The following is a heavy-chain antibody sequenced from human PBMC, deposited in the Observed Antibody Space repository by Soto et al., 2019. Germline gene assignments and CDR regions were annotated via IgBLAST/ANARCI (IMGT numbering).Heavy chain of an antibody. D-gene: IGHD3-10*01. CDR2: IYTSGST. J-gene: IGHJ6*02. CDR1: GGSISSYY. V-gene: IGHV4-4*07. Sequence: QVQLQESGPGLVKPSETLSLTCTVSGGSISSYYWSWIRQPAGKGLEWIGRIYTSGSTNYNPSLKSRVTMSVDTSKNQFSLKLSSVTAADTAVYYCARGNGSGSYYSYYYYGMDVWGQGTTVTVSS. CDR3: ARGNGSGSYYSYYYYGMDV.